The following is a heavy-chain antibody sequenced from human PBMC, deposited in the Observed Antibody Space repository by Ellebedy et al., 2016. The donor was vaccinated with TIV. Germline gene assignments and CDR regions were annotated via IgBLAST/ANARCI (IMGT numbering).Heavy chain of an antibody. D-gene: IGHD1-26*01. CDR1: GVSVSSNNW. CDR2: MHHSGSG. V-gene: IGHV4-4*01. CDR3: SRASRGSIVGRYNSRRERGGIDS. J-gene: IGHJ5*01. Sequence: GSLRLXCSVSGVSVSSNNWWSWVRQPPGKGLEWIGEMHHSGSGDYNPALKSRVSISVDKSKNQFSLKVQSLTAADTAVYFCSRASRGSIVGRYNSRRERGGIDSWGQGTLVTVTS.